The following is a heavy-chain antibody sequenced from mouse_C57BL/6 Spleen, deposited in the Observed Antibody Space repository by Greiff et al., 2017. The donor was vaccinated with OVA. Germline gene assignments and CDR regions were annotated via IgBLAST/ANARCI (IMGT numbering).Heavy chain of an antibody. CDR2: IDPSDSYT. Sequence: QVQLQQPGAELVKPGASVKLSCKASGYTFTSYWMQWVKQRPGQGLEWIGEIDPSDSYTNYNQKFKGKATLTVDTSSSTAYMQLSSLTSEDSAVYYGARSFQTGMDYWGQGTSVTVSS. J-gene: IGHJ4*01. CDR3: ARSFQTGMDY. V-gene: IGHV1-50*01. CDR1: GYTFTSYW.